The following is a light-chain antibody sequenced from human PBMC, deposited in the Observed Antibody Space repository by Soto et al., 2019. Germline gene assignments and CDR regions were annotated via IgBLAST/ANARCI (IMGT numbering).Light chain of an antibody. J-gene: IGLJ2*01. Sequence: QSVLTQPPSASATPGQRVTISCSGSNSNIGSNAVHWYQQLPGTAPRLLIYSTNQRPSGVPDQFSGSKSGTSASLAVSGLRSEDEADYYCAAWDGRLNGVVFGGGTKLPVL. V-gene: IGLV1-44*01. CDR2: STN. CDR1: NSNIGSNA. CDR3: AAWDGRLNGVV.